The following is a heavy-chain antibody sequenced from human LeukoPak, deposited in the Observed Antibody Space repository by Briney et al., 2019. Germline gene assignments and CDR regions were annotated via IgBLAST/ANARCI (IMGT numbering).Heavy chain of an antibody. J-gene: IGHJ4*02. CDR2: IYYSGNT. D-gene: IGHD2-15*01. CDR3: ASLEGGSRYFDY. V-gene: IGHV4-39*07. CDR1: GGSTYC. Sequence: PSETLSLTCTVSGGSTYCWGWIRQPPGKGLEWIGSIYYSGNTYYNPSLKSRVTISVDTSKNQFSLKLSSVTAADTAVYYCASLEGGSRYFDYWGQGTLVTVSS.